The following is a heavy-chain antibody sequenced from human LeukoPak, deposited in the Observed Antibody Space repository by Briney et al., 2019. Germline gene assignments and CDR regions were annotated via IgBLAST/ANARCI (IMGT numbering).Heavy chain of an antibody. V-gene: IGHV4-39*07. Sequence: SETLSLTCTVSGGSISSSSYYWGWIRQPPGKGLEWIGSIYYSGSTYYNPSLKSRVTISVDTSKNQFSLKLSSVTAADTAVYYCASYTSGYYYYYMDVWGKGTTVTVSS. CDR2: IYYSGST. CDR3: ASYTSGYYYYYMDV. D-gene: IGHD3-16*01. CDR1: GGSISSSSYY. J-gene: IGHJ6*03.